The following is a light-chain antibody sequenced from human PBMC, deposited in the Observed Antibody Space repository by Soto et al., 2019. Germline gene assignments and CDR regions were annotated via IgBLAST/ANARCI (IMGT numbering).Light chain of an antibody. J-gene: IGKJ4*01. CDR3: QQNISWPLN. Sequence: EIVLTQSPATLSLSPGERATLSCRASQSVTNSLAWYQQKPGQAPRLLVYDASNRATGIPTRFSGSGSGTDFTLTISNLEPEDFAVYYCQQNISWPLNFGGGTKVDIK. CDR2: DAS. CDR1: QSVTNS. V-gene: IGKV3-11*01.